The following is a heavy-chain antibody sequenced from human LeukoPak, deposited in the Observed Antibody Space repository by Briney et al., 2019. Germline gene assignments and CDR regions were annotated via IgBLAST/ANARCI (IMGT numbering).Heavy chain of an antibody. V-gene: IGHV4-4*07. Sequence: SETLSLTCTVSGGSISSCYWSWIRQPAGKGLEWIGRIYTSGSTNYNPSLKSRVTMSVDTSKNQFSLKLSSVTAADTAVYYCARLAEYPQPNYMDVWGKGTTVTVSS. CDR1: GGSISSCY. CDR3: ARLAEYPQPNYMDV. J-gene: IGHJ6*03. CDR2: IYTSGST. D-gene: IGHD3-10*01.